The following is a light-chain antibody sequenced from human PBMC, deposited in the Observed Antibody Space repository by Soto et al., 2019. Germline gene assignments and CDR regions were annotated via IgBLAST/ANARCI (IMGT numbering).Light chain of an antibody. CDR1: SSDVRSYNL. CDR2: EVS. V-gene: IGLV2-23*02. J-gene: IGLJ1*01. Sequence: QSALTQPASVSGSPGQSITISCTGTSSDVRSYNLVSWYQQLPGKAPKVMIYEVSKRPSGVSNRFSGSKSGNTASLTISGLQAEDEADYYCCSYAGSSTYVFGTGTKLTVL. CDR3: CSYAGSSTYV.